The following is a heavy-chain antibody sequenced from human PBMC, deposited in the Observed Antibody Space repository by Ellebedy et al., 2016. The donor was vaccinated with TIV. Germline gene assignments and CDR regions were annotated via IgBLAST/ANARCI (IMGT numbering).Heavy chain of an antibody. V-gene: IGHV3-30-3*01. CDR2: ISPDGTLK. Sequence: GGSPRLSXAASGFTFSTFPVHWVRQAPGKGLEWVAVISPDGTLKYFTDSVRGRFTISRDNSKNTLYLQMTSLRAEDTAVYYCAREGTYSSGRAGYFDYWGQGILVTVSS. D-gene: IGHD6-19*01. CDR3: AREGTYSSGRAGYFDY. J-gene: IGHJ4*02. CDR1: GFTFSTFP.